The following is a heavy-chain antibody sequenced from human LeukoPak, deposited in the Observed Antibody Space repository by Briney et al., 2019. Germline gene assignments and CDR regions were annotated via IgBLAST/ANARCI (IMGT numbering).Heavy chain of an antibody. CDR1: GVTFSSYS. CDR3: STGGYYFDY. CDR2: IKSRPDGGTT. Sequence: PGGSQRLSCAASGVTFSSYSMNWVRQAPGKGREWVGRIKSRPDGGTTEYAAPAKGRFTISRDDSKNSMYLQIDSLKTEDTAVYDCSTGGYYFDYWGQGTLVTVSS. V-gene: IGHV3-15*01. J-gene: IGHJ4*02.